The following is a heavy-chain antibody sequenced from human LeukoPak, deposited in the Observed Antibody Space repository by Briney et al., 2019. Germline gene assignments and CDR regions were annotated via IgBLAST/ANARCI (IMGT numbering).Heavy chain of an antibody. D-gene: IGHD3-10*01. J-gene: IGHJ4*02. V-gene: IGHV4-34*01. CDR3: ARGRIDYYGSGSYWRYFDY. CDR1: GGSFSGYY. CDR2: INHSGST. Sequence: SETLSLTCAVHGGSFSGYYWSWIRQPPGKGLEWIGEINHSGSTNYNPSLKSRVTISVDTSKNQFSLKLSSVTAADTAVYYCARGRIDYYGSGSYWRYFDYWGQGTLVTVSS.